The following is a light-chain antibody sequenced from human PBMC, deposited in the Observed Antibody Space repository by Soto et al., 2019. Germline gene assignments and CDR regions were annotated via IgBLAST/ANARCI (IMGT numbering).Light chain of an antibody. CDR2: AAS. J-gene: IGKJ5*01. V-gene: IGKV3-20*01. CDR1: QSSSSY. CDR3: QQDSTSPIT. Sequence: ETVLTQSPGTLSLSPGKTATHSNRASQSSSSYLTWYQQRPGQAHRLLIYAASRRATGIPDRFSGSGSGIDFTLTISRLEPEDFAVYYCQQDSTSPITFGQGTRWRL.